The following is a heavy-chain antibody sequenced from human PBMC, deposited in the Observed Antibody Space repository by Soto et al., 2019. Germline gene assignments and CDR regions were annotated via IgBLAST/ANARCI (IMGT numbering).Heavy chain of an antibody. CDR1: GGSISSYY. J-gene: IGHJ4*02. V-gene: IGHV4-59*01. CDR2: TYYSGST. Sequence: SSETLSLTCTVSGGSISSYYWSWIRQPPGKGLEWIGYTYYSGSTNYNPSLKSRVTISVDTSKNQFSLKLSSVTAAGTAVYYCARLKASSGYIFDYWGQGTLVTVSS. CDR3: ARLKASSGYIFDY. D-gene: IGHD3-22*01.